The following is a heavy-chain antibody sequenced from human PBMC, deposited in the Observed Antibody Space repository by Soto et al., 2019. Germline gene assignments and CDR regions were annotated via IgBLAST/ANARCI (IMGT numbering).Heavy chain of an antibody. CDR2: VYSSGGT. CDR3: ARGQRSSDWFDP. Sequence: SETLSLTCSVSGGSMSSYYWTWIRQPAGKGLEWIGRVYSSGGTHYNPSLKSRVTISLDTSKNQFSLRLISVTAADTAVYYCARGQRSSDWFDPWGQGTLVTSPQ. CDR1: GGSMSSYY. V-gene: IGHV4-4*07. D-gene: IGHD2-2*01. J-gene: IGHJ5*02.